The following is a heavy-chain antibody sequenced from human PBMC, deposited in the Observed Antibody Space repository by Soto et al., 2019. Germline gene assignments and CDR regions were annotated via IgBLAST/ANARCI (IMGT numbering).Heavy chain of an antibody. CDR1: GYTFTSYV. CDR2: ISAYNGNT. Sequence: QVQLVQSGAEVKKPGASVKVSCKASGYTFTSYVLSWVRQAPGQGLLWFGWISAYNGNTNYAQKLQGRVPMTTDTSTSPAYIEMRSLGSDDTAVYYCAIISLQAWSGGSCYYMAVWGKGTTVTVSS. V-gene: IGHV1-18*01. D-gene: IGHD2-15*01. CDR3: AIISLQAWSGGSCYYMAV. J-gene: IGHJ6*03.